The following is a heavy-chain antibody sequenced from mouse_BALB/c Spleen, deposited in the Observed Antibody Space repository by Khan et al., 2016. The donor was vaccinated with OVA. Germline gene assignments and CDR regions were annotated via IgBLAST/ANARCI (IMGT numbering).Heavy chain of an antibody. CDR1: GFTFSSYS. V-gene: IGHV5-6*01. J-gene: IGHJ3*01. CDR2: ISSDGDYT. CDR3: ASNLTGSFAY. D-gene: IGHD4-1*01. Sequence: EVELVESGGDLVKPGGSLKLSCAASGFTFSSYSMSWVRQTPDKRLEWVATISSDGDYTYYPDSVKGRFAISRDNAKHTLYLQMSSLKSEDTAVYYCASNLTGSFAYWGEGNLVTVSA.